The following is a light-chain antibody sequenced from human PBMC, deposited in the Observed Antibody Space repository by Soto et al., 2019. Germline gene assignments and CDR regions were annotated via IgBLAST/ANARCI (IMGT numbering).Light chain of an antibody. Sequence: QSVLTQPPSASGTPGQRVTISCSGSSSNIGSNTVNWYQQLPGTAPKLLIYNDNQRPSGVPDRLSGSKSGTSASLAISGLQSEDEADYYCAAWDDSLNGLVFGTGTKLTVL. CDR1: SSNIGSNT. V-gene: IGLV1-44*01. CDR3: AAWDDSLNGLV. J-gene: IGLJ1*01. CDR2: NDN.